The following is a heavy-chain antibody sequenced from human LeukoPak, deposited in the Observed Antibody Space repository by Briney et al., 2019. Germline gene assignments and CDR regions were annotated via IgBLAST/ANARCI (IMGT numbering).Heavy chain of an antibody. CDR3: ARLNYYDSSGYYEASGY. D-gene: IGHD3-22*01. Sequence: ASVKVSCKASGGTFSSYAISWVRQAPGQGLEWIGGIIPIFGTANYAQKFQGRVTITADESTSTAYMELSSLRSEDTAVYYCARLNYYDSSGYYEASGYWGQGTLVTVSS. CDR1: GGTFSSYA. V-gene: IGHV1-69*13. CDR2: IIPIFGTA. J-gene: IGHJ4*02.